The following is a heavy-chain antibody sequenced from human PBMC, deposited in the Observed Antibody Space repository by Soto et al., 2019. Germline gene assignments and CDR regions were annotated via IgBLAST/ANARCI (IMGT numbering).Heavy chain of an antibody. Sequence: TSETLSLTCAVYGGSFSGYYWSWIRQPPGKGLEWIGEINHSGSTNYNPSLKGRVTISVDTSKNQFSLKASDTAMYYCARLQQPPPHYYYYGMDVWGQGTTVTVSS. V-gene: IGHV4-34*01. CDR3: ARLQQPPPHYYYYGMDV. CDR1: GGSFSGYY. J-gene: IGHJ6*02. D-gene: IGHD6-13*01. CDR2: INHSGST.